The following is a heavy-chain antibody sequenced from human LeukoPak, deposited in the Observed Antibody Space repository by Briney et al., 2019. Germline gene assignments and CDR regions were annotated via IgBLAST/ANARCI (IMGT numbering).Heavy chain of an antibody. V-gene: IGHV1-46*01. CDR3: AREGFPPKISDFWSGLGPYYYYGMDV. Sequence: ASVKVSCKASGYAFTSYDINWVRQGTGQGLEWMGIINPSGGSTSYTQKFQGRVTMTRDTSTSTVYMELSSLRSEDTAVYYCAREGFPPKISDFWSGLGPYYYYGMDVWGQGTTVTVSS. CDR1: GYAFTSYD. J-gene: IGHJ6*02. D-gene: IGHD3-3*01. CDR2: INPSGGST.